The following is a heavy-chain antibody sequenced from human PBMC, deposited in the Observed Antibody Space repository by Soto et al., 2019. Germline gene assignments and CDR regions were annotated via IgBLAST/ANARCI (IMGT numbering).Heavy chain of an antibody. CDR2: ISYSGTT. J-gene: IGHJ3*01. Sequence: SETLSLTCTVSGGSISSSNYFWGWIRQPPGKGLEWIGSISYSGTTSYNSSLRSRLTMSVDTSKNQFSLRLSSVTAADTAVYYCASPTLGAFDFWGRGTMVTVSS. V-gene: IGHV4-39*01. CDR1: GGSISSSNYF. D-gene: IGHD3-16*01. CDR3: ASPTLGAFDF.